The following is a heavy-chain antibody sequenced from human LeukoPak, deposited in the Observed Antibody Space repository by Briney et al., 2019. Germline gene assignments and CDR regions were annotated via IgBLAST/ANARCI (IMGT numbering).Heavy chain of an antibody. CDR1: GGSISSYY. CDR2: IYYSGST. V-gene: IGHV4-59*01. D-gene: IGHD1-26*01. CDR3: ARPSVGAEYYFDY. Sequence: SETLSLTRTVSGGSISSYYWSWIRQPPGKGLEWIGYIYYSGSTNYNPSLKSRVTISVDTSKNQFSLKLSSVTAADTAVYYCARPSVGAEYYFDYWGQGTLVTVSS. J-gene: IGHJ4*02.